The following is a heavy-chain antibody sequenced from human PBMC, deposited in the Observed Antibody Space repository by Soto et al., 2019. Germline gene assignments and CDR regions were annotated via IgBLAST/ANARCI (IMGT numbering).Heavy chain of an antibody. CDR1: GFTVSSNY. CDR2: IYSGGST. Sequence: GGSLRPSCAASGFTVSSNYMSWVRQAPGKGLEWVSVIYSGGSTYYADSVKGRFTISRDNSKDTLFLQMNSLRPEDTAVYYCVKGSRGEFYYYYNGVDVWGQGTTVTVSS. J-gene: IGHJ6*02. D-gene: IGHD3-16*01. CDR3: VKGSRGEFYYYYNGVDV. V-gene: IGHV3-53*01.